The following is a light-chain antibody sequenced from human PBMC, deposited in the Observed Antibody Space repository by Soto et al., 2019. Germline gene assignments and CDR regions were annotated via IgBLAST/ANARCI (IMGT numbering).Light chain of an antibody. CDR1: QSISTY. V-gene: IGKV1-39*01. Sequence: DIQMTQSPSSLSASVGNRVTITRRASQSISTYLNWYQKKPGKAPNLLIYDASRLQSGVPSRFSGSGGGTDFTLSISSVQPEDFATYFCQQSYMDPITFGQGTRLEI. CDR3: QQSYMDPIT. CDR2: DAS. J-gene: IGKJ5*01.